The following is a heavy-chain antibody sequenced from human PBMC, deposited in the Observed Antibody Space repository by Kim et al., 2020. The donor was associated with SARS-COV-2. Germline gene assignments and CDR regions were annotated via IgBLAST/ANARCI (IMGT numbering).Heavy chain of an antibody. J-gene: IGHJ4*02. CDR3: ARGRRTAVPLIRGFYFDY. CDR1: GGSFTGTY. Sequence: SETLSLTCGVHGGSFTGTYWSWIRQSPGKGLEWIAEINHGGSTNYNPSLESRANISVDTSKNQFSLKLTSMTAADAAVYYCARGRRTAVPLIRGFYFDYWGRDILVTVS. D-gene: IGHD3-10*01. CDR2: INHGGST. V-gene: IGHV4-34*01.